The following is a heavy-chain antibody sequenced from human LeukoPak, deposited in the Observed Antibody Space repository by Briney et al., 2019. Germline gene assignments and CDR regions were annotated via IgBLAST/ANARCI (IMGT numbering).Heavy chain of an antibody. CDR3: ARGAGGNLVH. D-gene: IGHD4-23*01. CDR1: GGPIISGHYY. CDR2: IYSSGTT. Sequence: SETLSLTCTVSGGPIISGHYYWSWIRQPAGQGLEWMGHIYSSGTTNYNPSLQRRVTISVDTSKNQFSLRMSSVTAADTAVYYCARGAGGNLVHWGQGTLVTVSS. J-gene: IGHJ4*02. V-gene: IGHV4-61*09.